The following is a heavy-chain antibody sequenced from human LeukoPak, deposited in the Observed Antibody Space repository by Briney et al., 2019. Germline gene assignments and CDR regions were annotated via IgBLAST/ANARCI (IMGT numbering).Heavy chain of an antibody. V-gene: IGHV5-51*01. J-gene: IGHJ4*02. CDR1: GYRFTSYW. Sequence: GESLKISCKGSGYRFTSYWIGWVRQMPGKGLEWMGIIYPGDSDTRYSPSFQGQVTISADKSISTAYLQWSSLKASDTAMYYCARHYYGSGSYVAIDYWGQGTLVTVSS. CDR2: IYPGDSDT. CDR3: ARHYYGSGSYVAIDY. D-gene: IGHD3-10*01.